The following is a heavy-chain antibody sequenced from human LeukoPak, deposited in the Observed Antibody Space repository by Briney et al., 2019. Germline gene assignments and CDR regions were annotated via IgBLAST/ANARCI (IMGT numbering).Heavy chain of an antibody. D-gene: IGHD6-19*01. CDR1: SDSLSSGAYF. V-gene: IGHV4-30-2*01. J-gene: IGHJ4*02. Sequence: PSQTLSLTCSVSSDSLSSGAYFWTWIRQPPGKGLEWIGYIYHSGSTYCNPSLKSRVTISVDRSRNQFSLKLSSVTAADTAVYYCARVIAVAGTGGAYFDYWGQGTLVTVSS. CDR2: IYHSGST. CDR3: ARVIAVAGTGGAYFDY.